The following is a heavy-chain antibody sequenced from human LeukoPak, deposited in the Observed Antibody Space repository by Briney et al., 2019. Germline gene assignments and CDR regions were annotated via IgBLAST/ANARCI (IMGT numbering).Heavy chain of an antibody. CDR1: GFTFSSYW. D-gene: IGHD6-19*01. V-gene: IGHV3-21*01. Sequence: GGSLRLSCAASGFTFSSYWMSWVRQAPGKGLEWVSSISSSSSYIYYADSVKGRFTISRDNAKNSLYLQMNSLRAEDTAVYYCARVAVAGTRLEFDYWGQGTLVTVSS. CDR3: ARVAVAGTRLEFDY. CDR2: ISSSSSYI. J-gene: IGHJ4*02.